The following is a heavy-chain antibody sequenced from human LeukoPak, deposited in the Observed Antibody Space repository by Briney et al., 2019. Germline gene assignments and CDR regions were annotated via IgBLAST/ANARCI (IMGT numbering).Heavy chain of an antibody. V-gene: IGHV4-59*01. J-gene: IGHJ4*02. CDR3: ARYYDSSGYYYEDY. Sequence: KPSETLSLTCTVSGGSISSYYWSWIRQPPGKGLEWIGYIYYSGSTNYNPSLKSRVTISVDTSKNQFSLKLSSVTAADTAVYYCARYYDSSGYYYEDYWGQGTLVTVSS. D-gene: IGHD3-22*01. CDR1: GGSISSYY. CDR2: IYYSGST.